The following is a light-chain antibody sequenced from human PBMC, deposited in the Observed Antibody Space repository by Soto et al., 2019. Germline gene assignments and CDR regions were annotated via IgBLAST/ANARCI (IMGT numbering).Light chain of an antibody. V-gene: IGKV3-20*01. Sequence: ESVLTQSPGTLSLSPGERATLSCRASQSVGSYLAWYQQKPGQAPRLLIYDASSRATGIPDRFSGSGSGTDFTLTISRLEPKDFAVYFCQRYGSSISFGQGTRLEIK. CDR2: DAS. J-gene: IGKJ5*01. CDR1: QSVGSY. CDR3: QRYGSSIS.